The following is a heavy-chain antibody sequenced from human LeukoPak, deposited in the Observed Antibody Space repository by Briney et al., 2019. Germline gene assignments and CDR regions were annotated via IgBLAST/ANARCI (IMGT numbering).Heavy chain of an antibody. Sequence: GESLKISRKGSGYSFTSYWIGWVRQMPGKDLEWMGIIYPGDSDTRYSPSFQGQVTISADKSISTAYLQWSSLKASDTAMYYCARSHCTNGVCYTNYYYGMDVWGQGTTVTVSS. CDR1: GYSFTSYW. J-gene: IGHJ6*02. D-gene: IGHD2-8*01. V-gene: IGHV5-51*01. CDR2: IYPGDSDT. CDR3: ARSHCTNGVCYTNYYYGMDV.